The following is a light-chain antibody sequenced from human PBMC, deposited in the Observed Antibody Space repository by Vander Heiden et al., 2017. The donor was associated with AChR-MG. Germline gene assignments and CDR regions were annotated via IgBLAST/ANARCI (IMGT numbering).Light chain of an antibody. CDR3: QHYKSYLLT. CDR1: QNINNW. Sequence: DIQMTQSPSTLSASVGDRVTITCRASQNINNWLAWYQQKPGKAPKLLIYKASSLESGVPSRFSGSGSGTQFTLTISSLQPDDFATYFCQHYKSYLLTFGGGTQVEIK. J-gene: IGKJ4*01. V-gene: IGKV1-5*03. CDR2: KAS.